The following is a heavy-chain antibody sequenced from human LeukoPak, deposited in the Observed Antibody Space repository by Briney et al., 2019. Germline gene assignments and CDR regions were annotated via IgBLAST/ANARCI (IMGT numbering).Heavy chain of an antibody. J-gene: IGHJ6*02. CDR3: ARERRHFDWSTRGYYYYGMDV. V-gene: IGHV4-59*01. CDR2: IYYSGST. CDR1: GGSFSGYY. D-gene: IGHD3-9*01. Sequence: PSETLSLTCAVYGGSFSGYYWSWIRQPPGKGLEWIGYIYYSGSTNYNPSLKSRVTISVDTSKNQFSLKLSSVTAADTAVYYCARERRHFDWSTRGYYYYGMDVWGQGTTVTVSS.